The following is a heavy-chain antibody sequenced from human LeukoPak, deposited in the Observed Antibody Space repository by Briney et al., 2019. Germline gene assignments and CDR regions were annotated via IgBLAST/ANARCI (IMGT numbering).Heavy chain of an antibody. CDR1: GYTFTSYY. J-gene: IGHJ4*02. CDR2: INPSGGST. D-gene: IGHD3-22*01. CDR3: ARDQRYDSSGYYGPDFDY. V-gene: IGHV1-46*01. Sequence: ASVKVSCKASGYTFTSYYMHWVRQAPGQGLEWMGIINPSGGSTSYAQKFQGRVTMTRDMSASTVYMELSSLRSEDTAVYYCARDQRYDSSGYYGPDFDYWGQGTLVTVSS.